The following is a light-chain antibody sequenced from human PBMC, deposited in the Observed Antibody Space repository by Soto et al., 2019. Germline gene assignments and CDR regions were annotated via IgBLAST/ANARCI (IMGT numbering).Light chain of an antibody. CDR1: SSDVGGYNY. CDR2: DVS. Sequence: QSALTQPRSVSGSPGQSVTISCTGTSSDVGGYNYVSWYQQHPGKAPKLMIYDVSKRPSGVPDRFSGSKSGNTASLTIYGLQAEEEADYYCCSYAGRYSWVFGGWTKLTVL. V-gene: IGLV2-11*01. CDR3: CSYAGRYSWV. J-gene: IGLJ3*02.